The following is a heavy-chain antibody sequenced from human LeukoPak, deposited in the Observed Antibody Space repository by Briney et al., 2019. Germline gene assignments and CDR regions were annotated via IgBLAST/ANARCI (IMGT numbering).Heavy chain of an antibody. Sequence: PAETLSLTCAVYGGSFSGYDWSWIRQPPGKGLEWIGEINDSGSTNYNPSLKSRVTISVDTSKNQFSLKLSSVTAADTAVYYCASIGRAAAGIRYYYYYYMDVWGKGTTVTVSS. J-gene: IGHJ6*03. CDR3: ASIGRAAAGIRYYYYYYMDV. D-gene: IGHD6-13*01. CDR1: GGSFSGYD. V-gene: IGHV4-34*01. CDR2: INDSGST.